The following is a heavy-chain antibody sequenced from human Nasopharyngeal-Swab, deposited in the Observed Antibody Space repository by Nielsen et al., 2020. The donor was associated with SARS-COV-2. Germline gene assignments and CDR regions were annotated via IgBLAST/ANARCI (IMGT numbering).Heavy chain of an antibody. D-gene: IGHD6-13*01. V-gene: IGHV4-61*02. Sequence: SETLSLTCTVSGGSISSGSYYWSWIRQPAAKGLEWIGRIYTSGSTNYNPSLKSRVTISVDTSKNQFSLKLSSVTAADTAVYYCARTAGYYYMDVWGKGTTVTVSS. CDR2: IYTSGST. CDR1: GGSISSGSYY. CDR3: ARTAGYYYMDV. J-gene: IGHJ6*03.